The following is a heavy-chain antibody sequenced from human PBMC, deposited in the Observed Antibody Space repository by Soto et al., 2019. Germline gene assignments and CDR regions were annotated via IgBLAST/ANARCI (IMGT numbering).Heavy chain of an antibody. D-gene: IGHD6-13*01. J-gene: IGHJ4*02. CDR3: AKENGYSSSWFEFEY. CDR2: ISGSGGST. V-gene: IGHV3-23*01. CDR1: GFTFSSYS. Sequence: GGSLRLSCAASGFTFSSYSMSWVRQAPGKGLEWVSAISGSGGSTYYADSVKGRFTISRDNSKNTLYLQMNSLRAEDTAVYYCAKENGYSSSWFEFEYWGQGTLVTVSS.